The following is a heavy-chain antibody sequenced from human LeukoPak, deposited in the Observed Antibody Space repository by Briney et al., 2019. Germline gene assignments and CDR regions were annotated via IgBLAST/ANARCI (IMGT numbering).Heavy chain of an antibody. CDR2: IYYSGDT. CDR3: ARYGDGYRFAY. J-gene: IGHJ4*02. CDR1: GGSINNYY. D-gene: IGHD5-24*01. V-gene: IGHV4-59*08. Sequence: SETLPLTCTVSGGSINNYYWTWIRQPPGKGLEWIGYIYYSGDTRYNPSLKSRVTISVDTSRNQFSLQVNSVTAADTAVYYCARYGDGYRFAYWGQGTLVTVSS.